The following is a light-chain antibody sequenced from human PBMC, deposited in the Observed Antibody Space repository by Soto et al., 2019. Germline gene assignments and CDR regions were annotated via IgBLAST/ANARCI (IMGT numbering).Light chain of an antibody. Sequence: EIVLARCPGALSLSPGERASLACRASQSVSSSYLAWYQQKPGQAPRLLIYGASSRATGIPDRFSGSGSGTDFTLTISRLEPEDFAVYYCQQYNSWPPITFGQGTRLEIK. CDR3: QQYNSWPPIT. V-gene: IGKV3-20*01. CDR2: GAS. CDR1: QSVSSSY. J-gene: IGKJ5*01.